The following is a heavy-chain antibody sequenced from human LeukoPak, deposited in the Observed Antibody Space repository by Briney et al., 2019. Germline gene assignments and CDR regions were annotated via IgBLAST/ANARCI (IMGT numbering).Heavy chain of an antibody. Sequence: GGSLRLSCAASGFTFSSYSMNWVRQAPGKGLEWVSYISSSSSTIYYADSVKGRFTISRDNAKNSLYLQMNSLRAEDTAVYYCARDSNYYDSSGYLNYFYYMDVWGKGTTVTVSS. CDR1: GFTFSSYS. V-gene: IGHV3-48*01. CDR3: ARDSNYYDSSGYLNYFYYMDV. J-gene: IGHJ6*03. CDR2: ISSSSSTI. D-gene: IGHD3-22*01.